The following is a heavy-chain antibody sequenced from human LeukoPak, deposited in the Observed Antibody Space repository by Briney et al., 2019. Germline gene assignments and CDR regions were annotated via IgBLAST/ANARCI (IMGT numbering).Heavy chain of an antibody. CDR1: GFTFSSYS. Sequence: GGSLRLSCAASGFTFSSYSMNWVRQAPGKGLEWVSSISSSSSYIYYADSVKGRFTISRDNAKNSLYLQMNSLRAEDTAVYYCARVGGDAEYFQHWGQGTLVTVSS. J-gene: IGHJ1*01. V-gene: IGHV3-21*01. D-gene: IGHD2-21*02. CDR2: ISSSSSYI. CDR3: ARVGGDAEYFQH.